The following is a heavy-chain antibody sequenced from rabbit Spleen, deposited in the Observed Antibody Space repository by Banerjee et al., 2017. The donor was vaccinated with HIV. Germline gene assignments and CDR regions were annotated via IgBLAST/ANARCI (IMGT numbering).Heavy chain of an antibody. Sequence: QSLEESGGDLVKPGASLTLTCTASGFSFSSRYYMCWVRQAPGKGLEWIACIDIGSSGFTYYANWAKGRFTISKTSSTTVTLQMNSLTVADTATYFCARDRAASKCDFDLWGPGTLVTVS. D-gene: IGHD4-1*01. J-gene: IGHJ4*01. CDR1: GFSFSSRYY. CDR2: IDIGSSGFT. CDR3: ARDRAASKCDFDL. V-gene: IGHV1S40*01.